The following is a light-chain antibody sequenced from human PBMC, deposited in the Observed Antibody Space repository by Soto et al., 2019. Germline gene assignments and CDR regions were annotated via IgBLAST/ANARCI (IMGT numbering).Light chain of an antibody. J-gene: IGKJ5*01. CDR3: QQYGTLPIT. Sequence: EFVLTQSPGTLSLSPGERATLSCRASQTVRNNYLAWYQQKPGQAPRLLIYDASSRATGIPDRFSGSGSGTDFTLTIGRLEPEDFAVYYCQQYGTLPITFGQGTRLEIK. CDR1: QTVRNNY. CDR2: DAS. V-gene: IGKV3-20*01.